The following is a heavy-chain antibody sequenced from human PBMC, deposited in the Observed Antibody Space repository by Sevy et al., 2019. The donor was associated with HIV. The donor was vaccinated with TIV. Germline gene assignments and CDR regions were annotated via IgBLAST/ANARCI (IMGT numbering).Heavy chain of an antibody. CDR2: ISDDGNNK. Sequence: GGSLRLSCAASGFTFSTYAMYWVRQAPGKGLEWVAVISDDGNNKDYADSVKGRFTVSRDNSKNTLYPQMNSLRADDTAVYYCAGHYYDSTGYYFPLDYWGQGTLVTVSS. CDR1: GFTFSTYA. J-gene: IGHJ4*02. D-gene: IGHD3-22*01. V-gene: IGHV3-30*04. CDR3: AGHYYDSTGYYFPLDY.